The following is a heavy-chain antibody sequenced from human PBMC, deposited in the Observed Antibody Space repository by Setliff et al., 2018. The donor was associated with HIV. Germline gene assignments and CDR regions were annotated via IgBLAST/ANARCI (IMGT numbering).Heavy chain of an antibody. CDR2: IYYSGST. V-gene: IGHV4-39*07. Sequence: PSETLSLTCTVSGGSISNSRYYWSWIRQPPGKGLEWIGSIYYSGSTYYNPSLKSRVTISVDTSKNQFSLKLSSVTAADTAVYFCAREYSGSGINFNPLTWGQGTLVTVSS. J-gene: IGHJ5*02. CDR1: GGSISNSRYY. D-gene: IGHD3-10*01. CDR3: AREYSGSGINFNPLT.